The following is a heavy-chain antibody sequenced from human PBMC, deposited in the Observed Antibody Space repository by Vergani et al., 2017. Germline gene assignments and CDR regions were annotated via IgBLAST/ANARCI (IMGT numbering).Heavy chain of an antibody. V-gene: IGHV3-21*01. D-gene: IGHD2-21*02. CDR1: GFTFSSYS. Sequence: EVQLVESGGGLVKPGGSLRLSCAASGFTFSSYSMNWVRQAPGKGLEWVSSISSSSSYIYYADSVKGRFTISRDNAKNSLYLQMNSLRAEDTAVYYCASRCGGDCYYYWGQGTLVTVSS. CDR3: ASRCGGDCYYY. J-gene: IGHJ4*02. CDR2: ISSSSSYI.